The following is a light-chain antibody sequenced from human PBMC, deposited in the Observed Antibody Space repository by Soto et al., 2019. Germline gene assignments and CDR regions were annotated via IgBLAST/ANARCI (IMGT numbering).Light chain of an antibody. V-gene: IGLV2-14*01. CDR1: SSDVGGHNF. J-gene: IGLJ3*02. Sequence: QSALTQPASVSGSPGQSITISCTGSSSDVGGHNFVSWYQHHPGKAPKLMVYEVSNRPSGVSNRFSGSKSGNTASLTISGLQAEDEADYYCSSYTTTTHLVFGGGTKLTVL. CDR3: SSYTTTTHLV. CDR2: EVS.